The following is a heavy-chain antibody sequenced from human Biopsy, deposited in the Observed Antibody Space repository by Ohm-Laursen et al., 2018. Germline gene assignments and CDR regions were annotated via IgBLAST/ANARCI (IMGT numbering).Heavy chain of an antibody. J-gene: IGHJ4*02. Sequence: SLRLSCAASGFTFENYAMNWVRQAPGKDLEWVSGISWNSGSVVYADSVKGRFTISRDNAKNSLYLQMHSLRAEDMAFYYCAKASGYSSGWPIDYWGQGNLVTVSS. CDR1: GFTFENYA. D-gene: IGHD6-19*01. CDR3: AKASGYSSGWPIDY. V-gene: IGHV3-9*03. CDR2: ISWNSGSV.